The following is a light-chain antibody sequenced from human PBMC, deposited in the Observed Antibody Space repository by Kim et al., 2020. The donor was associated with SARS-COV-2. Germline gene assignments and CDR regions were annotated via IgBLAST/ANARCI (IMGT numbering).Light chain of an antibody. J-gene: IGKJ3*01. CDR3: KQYETYWT. CDR1: QSVDGW. V-gene: IGKV1-5*03. CDR2: QAS. Sequence: DIRMTQSPSTLSAFVGNRVTITCRASQSVDGWLAWYQQRPGKAPKLLIYQASKLASGVPSRFSGSGSGTDFTLTISNLQPEDSAIYYCKQYETYWTFGPGTKVDIK.